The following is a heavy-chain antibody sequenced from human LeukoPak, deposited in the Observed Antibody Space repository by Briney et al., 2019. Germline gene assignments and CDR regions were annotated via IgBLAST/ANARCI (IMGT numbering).Heavy chain of an antibody. CDR2: VSASGGT. D-gene: IGHD6-13*01. J-gene: IGHJ4*02. CDR3: ARRFSSTWCFDY. CDR1: GDSISSYY. V-gene: IGHV4-4*07. Sequence: PSETLSPTCSVSGDSISSYYWSWIRQPAGKGLEWVGRVSASGGTNYNPSLRSRVTMSVDTSKNEISLKLSSVTAADTAVYYCARRFSSTWCFDYWGQGTLVTVAS.